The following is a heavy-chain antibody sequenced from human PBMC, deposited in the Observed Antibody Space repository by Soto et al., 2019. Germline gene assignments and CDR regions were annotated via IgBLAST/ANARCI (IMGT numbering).Heavy chain of an antibody. D-gene: IGHD3-22*01. CDR1: GGSINLYY. V-gene: IGHV4-59*08. Sequence: SETLSLTCTVSGGSINLYYWSWIRQSPGKGLEWIGYVYYNGSTYYNPSLKSRVTISVDTSKNQFSLKLSSVTAADTAVYYCARARKVTMIVVVITTRPSLFDYWGQGTLVTVSS. CDR2: VYYNGST. CDR3: ARARKVTMIVVVITTRPSLFDY. J-gene: IGHJ4*02.